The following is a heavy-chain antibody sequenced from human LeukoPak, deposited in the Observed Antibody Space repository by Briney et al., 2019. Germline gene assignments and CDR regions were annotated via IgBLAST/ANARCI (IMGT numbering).Heavy chain of an antibody. CDR2: ISAYNGNT. V-gene: IGHV1-18*01. D-gene: IGHD3-22*01. CDR1: GYTFTSYG. CDR3: ARAKVYYYDSSGYYDY. Sequence: ASVKVSCKASGYTFTSYGISWARQAPGQGLEWMGWISAYNGNTNYAQKLQGRVTMTTDTSTSTAYMELRSLRSDDTAVYYCARAKVYYYDSSGYYDYWGQGTLVTVSS. J-gene: IGHJ4*02.